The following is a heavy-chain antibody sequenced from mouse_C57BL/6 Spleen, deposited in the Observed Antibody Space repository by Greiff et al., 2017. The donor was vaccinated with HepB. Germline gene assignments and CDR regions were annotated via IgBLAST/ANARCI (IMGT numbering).Heavy chain of an antibody. Sequence: EVQLQQSGPELVKPGASVKISCKASGYTFTDYYMNWVKQSHGKSLEWIGDINPNNGGTSYNQKFKGKATLTVDKSSSTAYMELRSLTSEDSAVYYCARRRPRYFDYWGQGTTLTVSS. CDR1: GYTFTDYY. CDR2: INPNNGGT. V-gene: IGHV1-26*01. J-gene: IGHJ2*01. CDR3: ARRRPRYFDY.